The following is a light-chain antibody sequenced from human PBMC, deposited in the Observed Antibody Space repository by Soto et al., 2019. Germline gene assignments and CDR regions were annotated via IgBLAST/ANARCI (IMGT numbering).Light chain of an antibody. J-gene: IGKJ3*01. V-gene: IGKV4-1*01. CDR3: QQYYPTPFT. CDR1: QTIFYTSSNKNY. Sequence: DIVLTQSPDSLAVSLGERATIHCKSSQTIFYTSSNKNYLAWYQQRPGQPPKLLIYWASDRESGVPNRFSGSRSGTDFTRTLSGLQAEDVAVYYCQQYYPTPFTFGPGTRLDIK. CDR2: WAS.